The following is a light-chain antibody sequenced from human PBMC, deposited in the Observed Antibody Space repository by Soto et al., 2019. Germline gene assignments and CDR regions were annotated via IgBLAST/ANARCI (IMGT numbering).Light chain of an antibody. V-gene: IGLV2-8*01. CDR1: SSDVGGYNY. Sequence: QSVLTQPPSASGSPGQSVTISCTGTSSDVGGYNYVSWYQQHPGKAPKLVIYEVSKRPSGVPDRFSGSKSGNTASLTVSGLQAEDEADYYCSSYAGSNNLRVFGTGTKLTVL. CDR2: EVS. CDR3: SSYAGSNNLRV. J-gene: IGLJ1*01.